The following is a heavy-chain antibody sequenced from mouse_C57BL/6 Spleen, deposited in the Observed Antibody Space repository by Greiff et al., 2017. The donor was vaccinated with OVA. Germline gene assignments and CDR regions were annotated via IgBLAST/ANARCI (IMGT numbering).Heavy chain of an antibody. V-gene: IGHV1-81*01. CDR1: GYTFTSYG. J-gene: IGHJ4*01. D-gene: IGHD4-1*01. CDR2: IYPRSGNT. CDR3: ARRLTGTYYAMDY. Sequence: QVQLKESGAELARPGASVKLSCKASGYTFTSYGISWVKQRTGQGLEWIGEIYPRSGNTYYNEKFKGKATLTADKSSSTAYMELRSLTSEDSAVYFCARRLTGTYYAMDYWGQGTSVTVSS.